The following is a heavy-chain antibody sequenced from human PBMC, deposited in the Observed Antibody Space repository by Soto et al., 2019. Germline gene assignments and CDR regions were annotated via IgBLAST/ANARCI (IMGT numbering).Heavy chain of an antibody. CDR2: ISSSSSTI. J-gene: IGHJ5*02. CDR1: GFTFSSYS. Sequence: EVQLVESGGGLVQPGGSLRLSCAASGFTFSSYSMNWVRQAPGKGLEWVSYISSSSSTIYYADSVKGRFTISRDNAKNSLYLQMKSLRDEDAAVYYCARELNDFLWNCLDPWGQGALGTSSS. CDR3: ARELNDFLWNCLDP. D-gene: IGHD3-3*01. V-gene: IGHV3-48*02.